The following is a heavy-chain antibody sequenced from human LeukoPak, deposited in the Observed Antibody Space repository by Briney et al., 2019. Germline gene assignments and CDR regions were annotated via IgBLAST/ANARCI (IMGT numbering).Heavy chain of an antibody. CDR3: ARVRGYSYGTGFDY. D-gene: IGHD5-18*01. J-gene: IGHJ4*02. V-gene: IGHV1-18*01. CDR1: GYTFTSYG. Sequence: ASVKVYCKASGYTFTSYGISWVRQAPGQGLEWMGWISAYNGNTNYAQKLQDRVTMTTDTSTSTAYMELRSLRSDDTAVYYCARVRGYSYGTGFDYWGQGTLVTVSS. CDR2: ISAYNGNT.